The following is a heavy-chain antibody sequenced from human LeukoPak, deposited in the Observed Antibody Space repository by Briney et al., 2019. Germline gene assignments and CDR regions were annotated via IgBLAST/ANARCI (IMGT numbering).Heavy chain of an antibody. CDR2: ISGSGGST. D-gene: IGHD3-22*01. CDR3: AKEKTYYYDSSGCFDY. V-gene: IGHV3-23*01. Sequence: GGSLRLSCAASGFTVSSNYIGWVRQAPGKGLEWVSGISGSGGSTYYADSVKGRFTISRDNSKNTVYLQMNSLRAEDTAIYYCAKEKTYYYDSSGCFDYWGQGTLVTVSS. CDR1: GFTVSSNY. J-gene: IGHJ4*02.